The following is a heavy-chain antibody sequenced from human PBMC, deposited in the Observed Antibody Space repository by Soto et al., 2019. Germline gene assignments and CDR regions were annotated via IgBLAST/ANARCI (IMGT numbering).Heavy chain of an antibody. D-gene: IGHD3-16*01. CDR2: IYYSGNT. J-gene: IGHJ4*02. V-gene: IGHV4-31*03. CDR3: ARVGLRLGDYFDY. CDR1: GGSISSGAYY. Sequence: QVQLQESGPGLVKPSQTLSLTCTVSGGSISSGAYYRSWIRQHPGKGLEWIGYIYYSGNTYYNPSLKSRVTISVDTSKNQFSLKLSSVTAADTAVYYCARVGLRLGDYFDYWGQGTLVSVSS.